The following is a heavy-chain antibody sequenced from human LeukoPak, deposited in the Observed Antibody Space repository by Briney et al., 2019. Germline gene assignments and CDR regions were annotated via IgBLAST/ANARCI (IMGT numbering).Heavy chain of an antibody. CDR1: GGSISSSTYY. CDR2: IYDIDRT. J-gene: IGHJ4*02. D-gene: IGHD3/OR15-3a*01. CDR3: ARGGTGHAGYFDY. V-gene: IGHV4-61*01. Sequence: SETLSLTCTVSGGSISSSTYYWSWVRQPPGKGLEWIGYIYDIDRTNFNPSFESRVTISVDTPRSQFFLRLSSVTAADTAVYYCARGGTGHAGYFDYWGQGTLVTVSS.